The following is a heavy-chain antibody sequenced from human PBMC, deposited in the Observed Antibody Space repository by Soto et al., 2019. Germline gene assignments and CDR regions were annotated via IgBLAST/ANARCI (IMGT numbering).Heavy chain of an antibody. V-gene: IGHV3-7*05. CDR2: IKEDGSEK. CDR1: GFTLSTYW. Sequence: LRLSCVASGFTLSTYWMSWVRQAPGKGLEWVANIKEDGSEKYYVDSVKGRFTISRDNAKNSLYLQMISLRVEDTAVYYCARGVFLWFYYYGADVWGQGTTVTVSS. J-gene: IGHJ6*02. D-gene: IGHD3-10*01. CDR3: ARGVFLWFYYYGADV.